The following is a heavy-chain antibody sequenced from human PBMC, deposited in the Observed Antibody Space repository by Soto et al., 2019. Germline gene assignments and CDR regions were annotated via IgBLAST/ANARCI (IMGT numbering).Heavy chain of an antibody. V-gene: IGHV1-3*05. J-gene: IGHJ5*02. CDR3: ARSPMNRGVIGAFDP. CDR2: INAGKGDT. Sequence: QVHLVQSGAEEKKPGASVKVSSKASGYIFSNYAIHWVRQAPGQRLEWMGWINAGKGDTIYSQKFQDRISINRDTSASTAYMEMGKLRPEDTAMYYCARSPMNRGVIGAFDPWGQGTLVTVSS. CDR1: GYIFSNYA. D-gene: IGHD3-10*01.